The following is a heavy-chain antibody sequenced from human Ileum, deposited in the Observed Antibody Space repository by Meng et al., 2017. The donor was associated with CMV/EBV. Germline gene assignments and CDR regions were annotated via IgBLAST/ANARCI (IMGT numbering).Heavy chain of an antibody. CDR3: ARPGMGCCSGFGY. Sequence: GESLKISCAASGFTFSSYWMHWVRQVPGKGLVWVSRINNDGKTTNYADSVKGRFTISRDNAKNTLYLQMDSLRAEDTAVYYCARPGMGCCSGFGYWGPRTLVTVSS. V-gene: IGHV3-74*01. D-gene: IGHD3-10*02. J-gene: IGHJ4*02. CDR2: INNDGKTT. CDR1: GFTFSSYW.